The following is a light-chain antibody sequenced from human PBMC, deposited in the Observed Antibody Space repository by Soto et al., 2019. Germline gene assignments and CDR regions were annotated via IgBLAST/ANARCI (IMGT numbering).Light chain of an antibody. J-gene: IGLJ1*01. V-gene: IGLV2-14*01. CDR2: EVS. CDR3: SSDRYSTAYV. Sequence: QSVLTQPASVSGSPGQSITISCTGTSSDVGGYKYVSWYHQHQGKAPKLIIYEVSNRPSGVSNRFSGSKSGNTASLTISGLQGEGEADYYCSSDRYSTAYVFETGTKVTV. CDR1: SSDVGGYKY.